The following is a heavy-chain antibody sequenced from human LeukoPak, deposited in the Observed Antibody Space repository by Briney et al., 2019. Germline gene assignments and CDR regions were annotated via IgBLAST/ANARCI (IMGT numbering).Heavy chain of an antibody. CDR3: AKGDTINRSAWPFDL. J-gene: IGHJ2*01. CDR2: ISGRGGST. V-gene: IGHV3-23*01. D-gene: IGHD6-19*01. CDR1: GFTLRSYA. Sequence: PGGSLRLSCAASGFTLRSYAMGWGRQAPGKGLGWGSAISGRGGSTYYADSVKGRFNISRDNSKNTLYLQMNRLRAEDTAVYYCAKGDTINRSAWPFDLWGRGTLVTVSS.